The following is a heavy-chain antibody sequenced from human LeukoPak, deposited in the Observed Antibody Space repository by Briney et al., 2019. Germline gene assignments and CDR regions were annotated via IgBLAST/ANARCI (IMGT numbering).Heavy chain of an antibody. V-gene: IGHV3-21*01. CDR1: GFTFTSYT. J-gene: IGHJ6*02. Sequence: GGSLRLSCAASGFTFTSYTMNWVRQAPGKGLEWVASISSSSNYIYYADSMRGRFTISRDNAKYSLYLQMNSLRAEDTAVYYCARIRDSSGYPSSFGMDVWGQGTTVTVSS. D-gene: IGHD3-22*01. CDR3: ARIRDSSGYPSSFGMDV. CDR2: ISSSSNYI.